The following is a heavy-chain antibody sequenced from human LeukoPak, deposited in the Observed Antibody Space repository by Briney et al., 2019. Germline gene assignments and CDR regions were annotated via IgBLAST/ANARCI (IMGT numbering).Heavy chain of an antibody. CDR3: ARARVTLSGYYYYGMDV. CDR2: IIPIFGTA. J-gene: IGHJ6*04. CDR1: GGTFSSYA. Sequence: GASVKVSCKASGGTFSSYAISWVRQAPGQGLEWMGGIIPIFGTANYAQKFQGRVTITADKSTSTAYMELSSLRSEDTAVYYCARARVTLSGYYYYGMDVWGKGTTVTVSS. V-gene: IGHV1-69*06. D-gene: IGHD5-18*01.